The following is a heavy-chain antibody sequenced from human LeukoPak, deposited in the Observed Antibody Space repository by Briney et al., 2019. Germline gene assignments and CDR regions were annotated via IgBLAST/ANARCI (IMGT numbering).Heavy chain of an antibody. CDR2: VNSDGSST. D-gene: IGHD3-10*01. J-gene: IGHJ4*02. Sequence: GGSLRLSCAASGFTFSSYWMHWVRQAPGKGLVWVSRVNSDGSSTFYADSVKGRFTTSRDNAENTVYLQMNSLRADDTAVYYCARIPGGSGSQYDYWGQGTLVIVSS. V-gene: IGHV3-74*01. CDR3: ARIPGGSGSQYDY. CDR1: GFTFSSYW.